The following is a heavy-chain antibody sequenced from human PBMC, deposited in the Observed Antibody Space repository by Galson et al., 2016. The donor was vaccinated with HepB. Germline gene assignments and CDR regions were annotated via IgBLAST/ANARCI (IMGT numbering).Heavy chain of an antibody. V-gene: IGHV3-30*18. J-gene: IGHJ4*02. Sequence: SLRLSCAGSGFLFRSYGMHWVRQAPGKGLEWVAADSMDGRRKFYSDSVKGRFTISRDNSNNMLFLPMDSLRPDDTAVYYCAKRHEYCPPVGCSVDYWGQGTLVSVSS. CDR2: DSMDGRRK. D-gene: IGHD2/OR15-2a*01. CDR3: AKRHEYCPPVGCSVDY. CDR1: GFLFRSYG.